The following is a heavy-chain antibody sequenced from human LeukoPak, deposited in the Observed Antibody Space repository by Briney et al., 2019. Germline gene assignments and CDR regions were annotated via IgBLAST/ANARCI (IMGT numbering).Heavy chain of an antibody. D-gene: IGHD5-18*01. Sequence: GSLRLSCAASGFSFSTYWMSWVRQAPGKGLEWVANIKHDGSDKYYVDSVKGRFTISRDNAKNSLFLQMNSLRAEDTAVYYCSRDDRYSSWNWGQGTLVTVSS. J-gene: IGHJ4*02. CDR3: SRDDRYSSWN. V-gene: IGHV3-7*05. CDR2: IKHDGSDK. CDR1: GFSFSTYW.